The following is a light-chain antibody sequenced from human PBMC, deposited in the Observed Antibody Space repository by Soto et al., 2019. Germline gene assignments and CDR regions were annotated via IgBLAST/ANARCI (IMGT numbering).Light chain of an antibody. CDR3: QQRSNWRT. CDR2: DTS. CDR1: QSVSSY. Sequence: EIVLTQSPAPLSLSPGERATLSCRTSQSVSSYLAWYQQKPGQAPRLLIYDTSNRATGIPARLSGSGSATDFPLTISSLAPEDFAVYYCQQRSNWRTFGQGTRLEIK. V-gene: IGKV3-11*01. J-gene: IGKJ5*01.